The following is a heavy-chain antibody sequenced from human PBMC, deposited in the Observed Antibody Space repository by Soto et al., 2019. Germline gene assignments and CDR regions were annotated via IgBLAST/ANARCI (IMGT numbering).Heavy chain of an antibody. D-gene: IGHD3-3*01. Sequence: SETLSLTCTVSGGAISSYYWSWIRQPPGKGLEWIGYIYYSGSTNYNPSLKSRVTISVDTSKNQFSLKLSSVTAADTAVYYCARAITNYDFWSGPVGWFDPWGQGTLVTVSS. CDR2: IYYSGST. CDR3: ARAITNYDFWSGPVGWFDP. CDR1: GGAISSYY. V-gene: IGHV4-59*01. J-gene: IGHJ5*02.